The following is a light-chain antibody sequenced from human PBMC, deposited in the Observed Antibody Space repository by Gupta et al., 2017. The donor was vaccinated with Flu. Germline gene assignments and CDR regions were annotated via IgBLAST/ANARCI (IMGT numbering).Light chain of an antibody. CDR3: QQANSFPYT. Sequence: DTQLTQSPSSVPATVGDRVTITCRASQGINRWLAWFQQKPGKAPRLLIYGASSLQSGVPSRFSGSGSGTDFTLTITSLQPEDFATYYCQQANSFPYTFGQGTKVEI. V-gene: IGKV1-12*01. J-gene: IGKJ2*01. CDR1: QGINRW. CDR2: GAS.